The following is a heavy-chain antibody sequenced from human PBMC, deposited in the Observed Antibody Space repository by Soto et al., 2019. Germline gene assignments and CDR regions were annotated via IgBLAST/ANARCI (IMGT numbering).Heavy chain of an antibody. CDR3: ARDHPHSYGIYYFDY. V-gene: IGHV4-59*01. CDR1: GGSISNYC. D-gene: IGHD5-18*01. J-gene: IGHJ4*02. Sequence: PSEILSLTCTVSGGSISNYCLSWIRQPPGKGLEWIGYIYSSGSTNYNPSLKSRVTISADTSKNQVSLKLTSVTAADTAVYYCARDHPHSYGIYYFDYWGQGTLVTVSS. CDR2: IYSSGST.